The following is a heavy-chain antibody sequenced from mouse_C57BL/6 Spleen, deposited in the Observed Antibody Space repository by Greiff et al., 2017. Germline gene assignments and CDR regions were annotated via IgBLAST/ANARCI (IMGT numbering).Heavy chain of an antibody. CDR2: IDPSDSYT. CDR3: ARSPPSNFWFAY. CDR1: GYTFTSYW. D-gene: IGHD2-5*01. J-gene: IGHJ3*01. V-gene: IGHV1-69*01. Sequence: VQLQQPGAELVMPGASVKLSCKASGYTFTSYWMHWVKQRPGQGLAWIGEIDPSDSYTTYNQKFKVKSTLTVDKSSSTAYMQLSSLTSEDSAVYYCARSPPSNFWFAYWGKGTLVTVSA.